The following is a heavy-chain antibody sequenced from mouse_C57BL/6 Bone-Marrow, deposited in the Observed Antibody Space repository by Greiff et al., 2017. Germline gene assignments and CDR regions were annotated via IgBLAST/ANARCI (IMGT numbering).Heavy chain of an antibody. D-gene: IGHD2-2*01. CDR2: IWSGGST. CDR1: GFSLTSYG. V-gene: IGHV2-2*01. Sequence: QVQLQQSGPGLVQPSQSLSITCTVSGFSLTSYGVHWVRQSPGKGLEWLGVIWSGGSTDYTAAFISRLSISKFNSKSHVFFKMNSLQADDTAIYYCARNLGGYYWYFDVWGTGTTVTVSS. CDR3: ARNLGGYYWYFDV. J-gene: IGHJ1*03.